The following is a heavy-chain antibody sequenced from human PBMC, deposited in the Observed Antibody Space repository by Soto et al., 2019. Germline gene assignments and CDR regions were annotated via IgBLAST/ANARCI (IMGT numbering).Heavy chain of an antibody. CDR1: GGSFSGYY. V-gene: IGHV4-34*01. CDR2: INHSGST. D-gene: IGHD2-21*01. J-gene: IGHJ6*03. CDR3: ARVRRGISHWAYFYYMDV. Sequence: SETLSLTCAVYGGSFSGYYWSWIRQPPGKGLEWIGEINHSGSTNYNPSLKSRVTISVDTSKNQFSLKLSSVTAADTAVYYCARVRRGISHWAYFYYMDVWDRGTTVTVSS.